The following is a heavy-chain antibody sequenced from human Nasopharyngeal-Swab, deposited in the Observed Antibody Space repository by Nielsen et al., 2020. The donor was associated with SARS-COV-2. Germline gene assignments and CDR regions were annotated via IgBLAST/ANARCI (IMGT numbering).Heavy chain of an antibody. J-gene: IGHJ3*02. Sequence: GGSLRLSCAASGFTFSSYSMNWVRQAPGKGLEWVSSISSSSSYIYYADSVKDRFTISRDSSKNTLYLQMNSLRAEDTALYYCAKVKSGTSYDAFDIWGQGTMVTVSS. CDR1: GFTFSSYS. CDR3: AKVKSGTSYDAFDI. V-gene: IGHV3-21*04. CDR2: ISSSSSYI. D-gene: IGHD1-26*01.